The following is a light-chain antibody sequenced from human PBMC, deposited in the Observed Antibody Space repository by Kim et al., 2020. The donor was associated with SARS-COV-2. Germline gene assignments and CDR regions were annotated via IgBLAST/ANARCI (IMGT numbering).Light chain of an antibody. CDR3: QQYNNWPVT. CDR1: QSVSSN. J-gene: IGKJ4*01. Sequence: VSPGERATLSCRATQSVSSNLAWYQHKPGQAPRLVIYGASTRATGIPARFSGSGSGTEFTLTISSLQSEDFAVYHCQQYNNWPVTFGGGTKVDIK. V-gene: IGKV3D-15*01. CDR2: GAS.